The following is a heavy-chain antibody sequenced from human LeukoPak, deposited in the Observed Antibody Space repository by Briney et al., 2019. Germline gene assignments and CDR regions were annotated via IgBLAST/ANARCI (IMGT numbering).Heavy chain of an antibody. CDR3: AKSGLDRFDY. J-gene: IGHJ4*02. CDR2: IYSEGST. D-gene: IGHD3/OR15-3a*01. CDR1: GFTVSSNY. V-gene: IGHV3-53*01. Sequence: GGSLRLSCAASGFTVSSNYMSWVRQAPGKGLEWVSTIYSEGSTYYAASVKGRFTISRDNSKNTPYLQMNCLTSEDTPIYYWAKSGLDRFDYWGQGTLVTVSS.